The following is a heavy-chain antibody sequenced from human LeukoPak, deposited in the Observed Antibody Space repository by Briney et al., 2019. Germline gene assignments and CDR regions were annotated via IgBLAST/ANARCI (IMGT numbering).Heavy chain of an antibody. Sequence: SETLSLTCTVSDDSISSSSYYWGWIRQPPGKGLEWIGSIFYSGSTSCNPSLKSRVTISVDTSKNQFSLKLSSVTAADTAVYYCARQVTTLSYFDYWGQGTLVTVSS. V-gene: IGHV4-39*01. CDR3: ARQVTTLSYFDY. J-gene: IGHJ4*02. D-gene: IGHD4-11*01. CDR1: DDSISSSSYY. CDR2: IFYSGST.